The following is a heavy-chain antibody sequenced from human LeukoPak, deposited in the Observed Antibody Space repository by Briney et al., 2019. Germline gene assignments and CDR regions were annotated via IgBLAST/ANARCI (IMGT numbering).Heavy chain of an antibody. D-gene: IGHD6-19*01. CDR1: GYTFTSYG. V-gene: IGHV1-18*01. Sequence: ASVKVSCTASGYTFTSYGISWVRQAPGQGLEWMGWTSAYNGNTNYAQKLQGRVTMTTDTSTSTAYMELRSLRSDDTAVYYCARAGPYSSGPDALFDYWGQGTLVTVSS. J-gene: IGHJ4*02. CDR2: TSAYNGNT. CDR3: ARAGPYSSGPDALFDY.